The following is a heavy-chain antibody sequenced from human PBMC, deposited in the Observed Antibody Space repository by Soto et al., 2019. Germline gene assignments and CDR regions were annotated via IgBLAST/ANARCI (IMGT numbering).Heavy chain of an antibody. CDR2: IIPYYNTL. CDR1: EGTFNSYA. V-gene: IGHV1-69*01. J-gene: IGHJ4*02. D-gene: IGHD6-13*01. Sequence: QAQVVQSGDEVRKPGSSVKLSCKASEGTFNSYAIAWVRQAPGQGLEWMGGIIPYYNTLNYAQKFQDRVTITADDSTNTVYMELSSLSSDDTAVYFCASGASRWYPYFFDSWAQGTLVTVSS. CDR3: ASGASRWYPYFFDS.